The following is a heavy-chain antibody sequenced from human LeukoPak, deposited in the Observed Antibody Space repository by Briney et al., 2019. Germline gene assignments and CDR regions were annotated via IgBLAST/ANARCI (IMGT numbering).Heavy chain of an antibody. CDR1: GYTFTGYY. Sequence: ASVKVSCKASGYTFTGYYMHWVRQAPGQGLEWMGWINPNSGDTNYAQKFQGRVTMTRDTSISTAYMELRSLRSDDTAVYYCASHYYDYIWGSYRPFDYGGQGTLVTVSS. CDR2: INPNSGDT. D-gene: IGHD3-16*02. CDR3: ASHYYDYIWGSYRPFDY. V-gene: IGHV1-2*02. J-gene: IGHJ4*02.